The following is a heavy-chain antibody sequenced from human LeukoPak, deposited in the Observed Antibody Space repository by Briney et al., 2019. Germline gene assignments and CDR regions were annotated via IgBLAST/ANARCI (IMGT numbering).Heavy chain of an antibody. CDR3: ARDQLGGDPDDYYYYYMDV. J-gene: IGHJ6*03. CDR2: IRSKTYGGAI. Sequence: GGSLRLSCTTSGFIFGDYAMSWFRQAPGKGLEWVGFIRSKTYGGAIEYAASVKGRFTISRDDSKSIAYLQMNSLKTEDTAVYYCARDQLGGDPDDYYYYYMDVWGKGTTVIVSS. CDR1: GFIFGDYA. V-gene: IGHV3-49*03. D-gene: IGHD4-17*01.